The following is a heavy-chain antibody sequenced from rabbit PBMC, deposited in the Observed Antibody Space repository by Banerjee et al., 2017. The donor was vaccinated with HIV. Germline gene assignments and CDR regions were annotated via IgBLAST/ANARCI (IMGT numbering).Heavy chain of an antibody. CDR1: GLSFSSSYY. V-gene: IGHV1S40*01. J-gene: IGHJ4*01. D-gene: IGHD3-1*01. Sequence: QSLEESGGDLVKPGASLTLTCTASGLSFSSSYYMCWVRQAPGKGLEWIGCIYTGSGSTYYASWAKGRFTISKTSSTTVTLQMTSLTAADTATYFCARESVAGDGGDGYSKWGLWNPGTLVTVS. CDR3: ARESVAGDGGDGYSKWGL. CDR2: IYTGSGST.